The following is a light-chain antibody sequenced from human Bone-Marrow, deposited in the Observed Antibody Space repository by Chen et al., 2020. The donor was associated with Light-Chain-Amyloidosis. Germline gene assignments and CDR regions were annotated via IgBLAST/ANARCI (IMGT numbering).Light chain of an antibody. J-gene: IGLJ3*02. CDR1: NIGSTS. Sequence: YVLTQPYSVSVAPGPTATIACGGNNIGSTSVHWYQQTPGQAPLLVVYDDSDRPSGIPERLSGSNSGNTATLTISRVEAGDEADYYCQVWDRSSDRPVFGGGTKLTVL. CDR2: DDS. V-gene: IGLV3-21*02. CDR3: QVWDRSSDRPV.